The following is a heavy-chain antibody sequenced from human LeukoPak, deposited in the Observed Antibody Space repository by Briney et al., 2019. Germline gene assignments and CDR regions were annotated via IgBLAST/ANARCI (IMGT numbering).Heavy chain of an antibody. D-gene: IGHD1-26*01. CDR3: ARGEIASIVGAKNFDY. CDR1: GFTFSSYG. Sequence: PGGSLRLSCAASGFTFSSYGMHWVRQAPGKGLEWVAVIWYDGSNKYYADSVKGRFTISRDNSKNTLYLQMNSLRAEDTAVYYCARGEIASIVGAKNFDYWGQGTLVTVSS. V-gene: IGHV3-33*01. CDR2: IWYDGSNK. J-gene: IGHJ4*02.